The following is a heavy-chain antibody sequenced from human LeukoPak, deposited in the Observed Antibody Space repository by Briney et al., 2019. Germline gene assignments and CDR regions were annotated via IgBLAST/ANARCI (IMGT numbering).Heavy chain of an antibody. V-gene: IGHV4-61*02. CDR1: GGSISSGSYY. CDR2: IYTTGST. J-gene: IGHJ5*02. D-gene: IGHD3-3*02. CDR3: AKGLVRLRIFTRSGGWFDP. Sequence: SETLSLTCTVSGGSISSGSYYWSWIRQPAGKGLEWIGRIYTTGSTSYNPSLKSRVTISVDTSKNQFSLKLSSVTAADTAVYYCAKGLVRLRIFTRSGGWFDPWGQGTLVTVSS.